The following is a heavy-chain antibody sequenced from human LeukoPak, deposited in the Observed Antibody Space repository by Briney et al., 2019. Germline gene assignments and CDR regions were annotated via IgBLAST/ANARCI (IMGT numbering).Heavy chain of an antibody. Sequence: GGSLRLSCAASGFTFSSYEMNWVRQTPGKGLEWVSYISSSGSTIYYADSVKGRFTISRDNAKNSLYLQMNSLRAEDTAVYYCARHEAVRGVIRLYYYYYMDVWGKGTTVTISS. CDR3: ARHEAVRGVIRLYYYYYMDV. V-gene: IGHV3-48*03. CDR1: GFTFSSYE. CDR2: ISSSGSTI. D-gene: IGHD3-10*01. J-gene: IGHJ6*03.